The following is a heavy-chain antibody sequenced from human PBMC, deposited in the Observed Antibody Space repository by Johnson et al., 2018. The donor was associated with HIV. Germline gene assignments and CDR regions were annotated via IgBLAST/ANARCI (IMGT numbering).Heavy chain of an antibody. CDR1: GFTFRSYG. CDR3: ARGRKDIAAVDGLDTDGCDI. D-gene: IGHD6-13*01. Sequence: VQLVESGGGLVQPGRSLRLSCTASGFTFRSYGMYWVRQAPGKGLEWVSVIYSGGSTYYADSVKGRFTLSRENSKNTLHLQMNSLRVEDTAVYYCARGRKDIAAVDGLDTDGCDIWGQGTMVTVFS. V-gene: IGHV3-66*01. J-gene: IGHJ3*02. CDR2: IYSGGST.